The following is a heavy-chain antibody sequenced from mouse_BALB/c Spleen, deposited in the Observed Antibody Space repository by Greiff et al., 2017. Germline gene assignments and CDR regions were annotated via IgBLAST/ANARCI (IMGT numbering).Heavy chain of an antibody. CDR3: TRSTIYYDYHYAMDY. D-gene: IGHD2-4*01. J-gene: IGHJ4*01. Sequence: VQLQQPGAELVRPGASVKLSCKASGYTFTSYWINWVKQRPGQGLEWIGNIYPSDSYTNYNQKFKDKATLTVDKSSSTAYMQLSSPTSEDSAVYYCTRSTIYYDYHYAMDYWGQGTSVTVSS. V-gene: IGHV1-69*02. CDR1: GYTFTSYW. CDR2: IYPSDSYT.